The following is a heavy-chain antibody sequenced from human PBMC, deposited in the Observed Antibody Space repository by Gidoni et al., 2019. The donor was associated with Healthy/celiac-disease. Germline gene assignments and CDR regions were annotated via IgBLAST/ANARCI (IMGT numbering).Heavy chain of an antibody. CDR2: IYYSGST. CDR1: GGSISSSSYY. Sequence: QLQLQESGPGLVKPSETLSLTCTVSGGSISSSSYYWGWIRQPPGKGLEWIGSIYYSGSTYYNPSLKSRVTISVDTSKNQFSLKLSSVTAADTAVYYCARAPYLYYYDSSRSFDYWGQGTLVTVSS. V-gene: IGHV4-39*07. J-gene: IGHJ4*02. CDR3: ARAPYLYYYDSSRSFDY. D-gene: IGHD3-22*01.